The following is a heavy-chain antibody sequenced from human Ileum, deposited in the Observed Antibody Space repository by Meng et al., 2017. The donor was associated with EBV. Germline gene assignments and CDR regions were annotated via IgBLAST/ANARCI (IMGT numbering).Heavy chain of an antibody. CDR3: ARGEDYTWDV. J-gene: IGHJ4*02. Sequence: HVQCHEPAPRQVKPPGSRAIAFSVSSDSTIRGNWCSWVRQPPGKGLELIGEILHAGVTTYNPSNMSRVSMSVDRSRIQASLNLNSVTAADTAIYYCARGEDYTWDVWGQGILVTVSS. D-gene: IGHD3-16*01. V-gene: IGHV4-4*03. CDR2: ILHAGVT. CDR1: SDSTIRGNW.